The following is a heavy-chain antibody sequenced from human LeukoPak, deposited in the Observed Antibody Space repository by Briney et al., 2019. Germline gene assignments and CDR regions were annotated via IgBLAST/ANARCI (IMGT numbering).Heavy chain of an antibody. D-gene: IGHD5-12*01. J-gene: IGHJ4*02. V-gene: IGHV3-7*01. CDR2: IKQDGSEK. Sequence: GGSLRLSCAASGFTFSSYWMSWVRQAPGKGLEWVANIKQDGSEKYYVDSVKGRFTISRDNAKNSLYLQMNSLRAEDTAVYYCARGFRGYSGYDYDYWGQGTLVTVSS. CDR3: ARGFRGYSGYDYDY. CDR1: GFTFSSYW.